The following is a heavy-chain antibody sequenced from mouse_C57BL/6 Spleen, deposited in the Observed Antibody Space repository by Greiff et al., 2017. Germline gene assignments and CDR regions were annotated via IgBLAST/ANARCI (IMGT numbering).Heavy chain of an antibody. Sequence: EVQLQESGPGLVKPSQSLSLTCSVTGYSITSGYYWNWIRQFPGNKLEWMGYISYDGSNNYNPSLKNRISITRDTSKNQFFLKLNSVTTEDTATYYCARRTGTEDYWGQGTTLTVSS. J-gene: IGHJ2*01. D-gene: IGHD4-1*01. V-gene: IGHV3-6*01. CDR3: ARRTGTEDY. CDR1: GYSITSGYY. CDR2: ISYDGSN.